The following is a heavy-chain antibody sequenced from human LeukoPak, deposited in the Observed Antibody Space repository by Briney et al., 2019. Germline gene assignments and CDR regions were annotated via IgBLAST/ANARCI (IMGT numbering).Heavy chain of an antibody. J-gene: IGHJ4*02. CDR2: IVVGSGNT. CDR3: AARCSSTSCYTRRDPGAFDY. Sequence: SVKVSCKASGFTFTSSAVQWVRQARGQRLEWIGWIVVGSGNTNYAQKFQERVTITRDMSTSTAYMELSSLRSEDTAVYYCAARCSSTSCYTRRDPGAFDYWGQGTLVTVSS. V-gene: IGHV1-58*01. D-gene: IGHD2-2*02. CDR1: GFTFTSSA.